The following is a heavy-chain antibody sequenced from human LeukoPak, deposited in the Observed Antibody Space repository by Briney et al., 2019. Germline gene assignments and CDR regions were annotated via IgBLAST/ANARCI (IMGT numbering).Heavy chain of an antibody. D-gene: IGHD3-22*01. CDR2: ISSSGGST. V-gene: IGHV3-23*01. J-gene: IGHJ4*02. Sequence: GGSLRLSCAASGFTFSSSAMSWVRQVPGKGLEWVSGISSSGGSTNYADSVRGRFTISRDNSKNTLYLQMNSLRAEDTAVYYCAKELRYDSSGYYIDYWGQGTLVTVSS. CDR1: GFTFSSSA. CDR3: AKELRYDSSGYYIDY.